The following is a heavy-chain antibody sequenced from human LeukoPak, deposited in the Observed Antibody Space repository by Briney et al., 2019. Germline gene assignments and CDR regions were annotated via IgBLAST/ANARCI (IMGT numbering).Heavy chain of an antibody. D-gene: IGHD3-10*01. CDR1: GYTFTSYG. Sequence: GASVKVSCKASGYTFTSYGISWVRQAPGQGLEWMGWISAYNGNTNYAQKLQGRVTMTTDTSTSTAYMELRSLRSDDTAVYYCARDQKTVWFGDGGDAFDIWGQGTMVTVSS. J-gene: IGHJ3*02. CDR2: ISAYNGNT. V-gene: IGHV1-18*01. CDR3: ARDQKTVWFGDGGDAFDI.